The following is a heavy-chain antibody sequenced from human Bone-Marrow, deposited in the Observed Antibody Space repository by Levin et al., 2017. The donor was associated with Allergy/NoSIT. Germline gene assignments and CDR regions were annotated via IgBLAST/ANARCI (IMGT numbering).Heavy chain of an antibody. V-gene: IGHV3-74*01. CDR1: GFTFNMYW. D-gene: IGHD3-22*01. Sequence: PGGSLRLSCAASGFTFNMYWMHWVRQVPGKGLVWVSRINSDASSTSYADSVKGRFSISRDNAKNTVYLQMNSLRAEDTAVYYCARVGRYDTNNFYRWWGAFDIWGQGTKVIVSS. CDR2: INSDASST. CDR3: ARVGRYDTNNFYRWWGAFDI. J-gene: IGHJ3*02.